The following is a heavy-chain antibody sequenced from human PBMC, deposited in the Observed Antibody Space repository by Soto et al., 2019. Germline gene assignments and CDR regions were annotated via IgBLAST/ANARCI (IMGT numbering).Heavy chain of an antibody. J-gene: IGHJ4*02. CDR2: ISSSSTYI. V-gene: IGHV3-21*01. D-gene: IGHD3-22*01. CDR3: ASPPHYYDSRGYYGY. CDR1: GFTFSSYS. Sequence: EVQLVESGGGLVKPGGSLRLSCAASGFTFSSYSMNWVRQAPGKGLEWVSSISSSSTYIYYADSVKGRFTISRDNAKNSLYLQMNSLRAEDTAVYYCASPPHYYDSRGYYGYWGQGTLVTVSS.